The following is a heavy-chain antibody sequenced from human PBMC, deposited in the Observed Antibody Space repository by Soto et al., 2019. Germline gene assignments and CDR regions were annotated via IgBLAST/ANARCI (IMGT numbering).Heavy chain of an antibody. CDR1: GYIFTSYG. CDR2: ISAHNGNT. D-gene: IGHD4-17*01. Sequence: QAHLVQSGPEVKKPVASVKVSCKGSGYIFTSYGIAWVRQAPGQGLEWMGWISAHNGNTEYAQKCQGRVTVPRDTSTSSAYLELRSLRSDDTDLYYCARGRYGDYWGQGALVTVSS. CDR3: ARGRYGDY. V-gene: IGHV1-18*01. J-gene: IGHJ4*02.